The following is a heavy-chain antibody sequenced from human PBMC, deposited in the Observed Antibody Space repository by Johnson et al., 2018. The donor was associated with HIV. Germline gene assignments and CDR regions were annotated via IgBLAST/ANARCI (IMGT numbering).Heavy chain of an antibody. Sequence: VQLVESGGGLVQTGGSLRLSSVASGFTFGRHDMHWVRQFTGKGLEWVSRIATAGDTYHPGSVKGRLSMSRDSASNSLYLQMNSLRGEDTAVYSRARGGRYSESVNDAHDIWGQGTKVTVSS. J-gene: IGHJ3*02. CDR1: GFTFGRHD. V-gene: IGHV3-13*01. CDR3: ARGGRYSESVNDAHDI. D-gene: IGHD1-26*01. CDR2: IATAGDT.